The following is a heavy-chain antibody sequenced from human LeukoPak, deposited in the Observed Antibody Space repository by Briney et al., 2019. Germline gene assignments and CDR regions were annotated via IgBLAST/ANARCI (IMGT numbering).Heavy chain of an antibody. V-gene: IGHV1-8*01. CDR2: MNPYSGNT. D-gene: IGHD1-26*01. CDR3: ARGSSGSLGRDY. CDR1: GYTFTSYD. Sequence: GASVKVSCKASGYTFTSYDINWVRQATGQGLEWMGWMNPYSGNTGYVQKFQGRVTMTRDTSISTAYMELSSLRSDDTAVYFCARGSSGSLGRDYWGQGTLVTASS. J-gene: IGHJ4*02.